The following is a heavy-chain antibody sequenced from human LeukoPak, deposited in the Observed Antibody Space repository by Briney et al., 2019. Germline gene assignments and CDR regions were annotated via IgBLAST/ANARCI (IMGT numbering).Heavy chain of an antibody. Sequence: SVKVSCKASGGTFSSYAISWVRQAPGQGLEWMGGIIPIFGTANYAQKFQGRVTITADESTSTAYMELSSLRSEDTAVYYCARVDGQQTQKEYCSGGSCYPVTRYNWFDPWGQGTLVTVSS. CDR3: ARVDGQQTQKEYCSGGSCYPVTRYNWFDP. V-gene: IGHV1-69*13. J-gene: IGHJ5*02. CDR2: IIPIFGTA. D-gene: IGHD2-15*01. CDR1: GGTFSSYA.